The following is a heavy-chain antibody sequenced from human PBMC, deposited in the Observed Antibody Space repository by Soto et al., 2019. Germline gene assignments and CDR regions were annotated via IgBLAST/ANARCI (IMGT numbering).Heavy chain of an antibody. CDR2: IKNDADGGTA. D-gene: IGHD2-15*01. CDR3: ATDLMTGFCDSGRCLVFEH. CDR1: GFTFKNAW. Sequence: GESLKISCAASGFTFKNAWMNWVRQAPGKGLEWVGRIKNDADGGTADYAAPVKGRFTISRDDSKNTLYLELNSLRSEDTAVYYCATDLMTGFCDSGRCLVFEHWGQGALVTVSS. V-gene: IGHV3-15*07. J-gene: IGHJ4*02.